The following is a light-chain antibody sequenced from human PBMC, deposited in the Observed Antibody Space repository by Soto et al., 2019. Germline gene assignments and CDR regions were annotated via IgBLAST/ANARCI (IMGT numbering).Light chain of an antibody. Sequence: EIVMTQSPATLSVSPGERATLSCRASQSVSSNLAWYQQKPGQAPRLLIYGASTRATGIPARFSGSGSGTDFTLITSIFQSEYFTVYYCEQNKSGRRTLGQGPKV. J-gene: IGKJ1*01. V-gene: IGKV3-15*01. CDR2: GAS. CDR3: EQNKSGRRT. CDR1: QSVSSN.